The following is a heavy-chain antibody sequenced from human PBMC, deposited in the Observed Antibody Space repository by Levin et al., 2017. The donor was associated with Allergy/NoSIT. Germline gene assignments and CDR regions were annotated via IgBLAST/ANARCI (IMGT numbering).Heavy chain of an antibody. CDR2: IYYSGST. J-gene: IGHJ6*03. CDR1: GGSISSGDYY. Sequence: SETLSLTCTVSGGSISSGDYYWSWIRQPPGKGREWIGYIYYSGSTYYNPSVKSRVTIAVDTSKNQFSLKLSSVTAADTAVYYCARQYSGYDYYYYMDVWGKGTTVTVSS. CDR3: ARQYSGYDYYYYMDV. D-gene: IGHD5-12*01. V-gene: IGHV4-30-4*01.